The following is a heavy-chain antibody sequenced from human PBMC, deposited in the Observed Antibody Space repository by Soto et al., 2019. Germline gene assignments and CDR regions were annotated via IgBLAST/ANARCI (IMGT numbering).Heavy chain of an antibody. Sequence: GGSLRLSCAASGFTVSFNYMSWVRRAPGKGLEWVSVIYSGGSTYYADSVKGRFTISRDNSKNTLYLQMNSLRAEDTAVYYCARDQNGSGPWALWGQGDLVTVSS. CDR2: IYSGGST. V-gene: IGHV3-53*01. J-gene: IGHJ4*02. D-gene: IGHD3-10*01. CDR1: GFTVSFNY. CDR3: ARDQNGSGPWAL.